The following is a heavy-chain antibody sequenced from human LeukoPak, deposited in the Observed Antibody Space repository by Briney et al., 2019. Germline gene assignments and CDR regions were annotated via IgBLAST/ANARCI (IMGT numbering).Heavy chain of an antibody. D-gene: IGHD2-15*01. Sequence: ASVKVSCKVSGYTLTELSMHWVRQAPGKGLEWMGGFDPEDGETIYAQKFQGKVTMTEDTSTDTAYMELSSLRSEDTAVYYCATGYLYCSGGSCYSRYNWFDPWGQGTLVTVSS. CDR1: GYTLTELS. CDR2: FDPEDGET. J-gene: IGHJ5*02. CDR3: ATGYLYCSGGSCYSRYNWFDP. V-gene: IGHV1-24*01.